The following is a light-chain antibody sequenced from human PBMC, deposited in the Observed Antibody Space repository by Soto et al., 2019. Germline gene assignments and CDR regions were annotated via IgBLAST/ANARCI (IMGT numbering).Light chain of an antibody. CDR1: SSDIAVYSY. CDR2: DVS. CDR3: SSYTITSTVV. Sequence: QSALTQPASVSGSPGQSITIPCTGTSSDIAVYSYVSWFQQHPGKAPKLIIYDVSNRPSGVSSRFSGSKSGNTASLTISGLQAEDESDYYCSSYTITSTVVFGGGTKLTVL. J-gene: IGLJ2*01. V-gene: IGLV2-14*01.